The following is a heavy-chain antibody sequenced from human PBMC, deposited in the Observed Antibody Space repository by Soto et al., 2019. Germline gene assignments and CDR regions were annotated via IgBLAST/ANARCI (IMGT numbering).Heavy chain of an antibody. J-gene: IGHJ4*02. Sequence: GGSLRLSCAASGFTFSSYWMHWVRQAPGKGLVWVSRINSDGSSTSYADSVKGRFTISRDNAKNTLYLQMNSLRAEDTAVYYCAINGIYYDSSGYYYEFDYCGQGTLVTVYS. CDR2: INSDGSST. V-gene: IGHV3-74*01. CDR1: GFTFSSYW. CDR3: AINGIYYDSSGYYYEFDY. D-gene: IGHD3-22*01.